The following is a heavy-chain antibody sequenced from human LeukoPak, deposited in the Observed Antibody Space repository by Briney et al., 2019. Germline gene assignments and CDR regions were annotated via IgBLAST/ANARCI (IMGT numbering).Heavy chain of an antibody. Sequence: ASVKVSCKASGYTFTTYAMHWVRQAPGQRLEWMGWINAGNGNTRYSQEFQGRVTITRDTSASTAYMELSSLRSEDMAVYYCGGGLGGSFVDYWGQGTLVTVSS. CDR2: INAGNGNT. CDR1: GYTFTTYA. V-gene: IGHV1-3*03. D-gene: IGHD1-26*01. J-gene: IGHJ4*02. CDR3: GGGLGGSFVDY.